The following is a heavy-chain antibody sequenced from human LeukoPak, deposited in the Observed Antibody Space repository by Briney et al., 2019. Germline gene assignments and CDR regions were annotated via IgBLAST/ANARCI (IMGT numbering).Heavy chain of an antibody. V-gene: IGHV3-7*01. CDR1: GFTFSRSW. Sequence: GASLRLSCAASGFTFSRSWMDWVRQTPGKGLEWVANIKQDGTETYYVDSARGRFTISRDNAKNSLYLQMDSLRVEDTGIYYCPKSLDYWGQGTLVTVSS. J-gene: IGHJ4*02. CDR2: IKQDGTET. CDR3: PKSLDY.